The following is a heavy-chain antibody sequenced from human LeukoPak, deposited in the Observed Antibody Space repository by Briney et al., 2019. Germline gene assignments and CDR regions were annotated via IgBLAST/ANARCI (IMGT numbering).Heavy chain of an antibody. Sequence: GGSLRLSCAASGFTFGSYSMNWVRQAPGKGLEWVSSISSSSSYIYYADSVKGRFTISRDNAKNSLYLQMNSLRAEDTAVYYCTTFDYYDSSGYSDYWGQGTLVTVSS. CDR3: TTFDYYDSSGYSDY. J-gene: IGHJ4*02. V-gene: IGHV3-21*01. CDR1: GFTFGSYS. D-gene: IGHD3-22*01. CDR2: ISSSSSYI.